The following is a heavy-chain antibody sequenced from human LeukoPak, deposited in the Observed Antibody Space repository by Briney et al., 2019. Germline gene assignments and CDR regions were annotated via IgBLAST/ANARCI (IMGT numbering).Heavy chain of an antibody. CDR2: ISGSGGST. D-gene: IGHD2-15*01. CDR3: TKEGATGSRYNFDY. Sequence: PGGSLRLSCSASGFTFSNYAMSWVRQAPGKGLEWVSAISGSGGSTYYADSVKGRFTISRDNSKNTVSLQMNSLRDDDTAVFYCTKEGATGSRYNFDYWGQGTLVTVSS. J-gene: IGHJ4*02. CDR1: GFTFSNYA. V-gene: IGHV3-23*01.